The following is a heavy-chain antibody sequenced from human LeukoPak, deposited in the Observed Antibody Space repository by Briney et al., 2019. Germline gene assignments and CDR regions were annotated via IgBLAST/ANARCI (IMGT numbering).Heavy chain of an antibody. CDR3: ARIITVTGRGGNWYFDL. J-gene: IGHJ2*01. CDR2: ISYSGST. Sequence: SETLSLTCTVSGGSISRYYWSWIRQPPGKGLEWIGYISYSGSTNYNPSLKSRVTISVDTSKNQFSLKLSSVTVADTAVYYCARIITVTGRGGNWYFDLWGRGTLVTVSS. CDR1: GGSISRYY. V-gene: IGHV4-59*01. D-gene: IGHD6-19*01.